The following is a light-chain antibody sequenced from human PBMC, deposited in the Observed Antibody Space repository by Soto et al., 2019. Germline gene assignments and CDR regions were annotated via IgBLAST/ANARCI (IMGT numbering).Light chain of an antibody. J-gene: IGLJ1*01. CDR2: GNN. Sequence: QSALTQPASVSGSPGQSITISCTGTSSDIGGYNFVSWYQHHPGKAPKLMIYGNNNRPSGVPARFSGSESGTSASLAIAGLQAEDEGDYYCQSYDSSLSGYVFGTGTKVTVL. CDR1: SSDIGGYNF. CDR3: QSYDSSLSGYV. V-gene: IGLV2-14*03.